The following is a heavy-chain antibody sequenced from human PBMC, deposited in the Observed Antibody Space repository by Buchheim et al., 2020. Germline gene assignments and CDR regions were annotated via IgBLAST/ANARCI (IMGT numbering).Heavy chain of an antibody. CDR1: GISFDPSW. CDR2: IKSRTAGGAA. CDR3: TTEWFCCFDD. J-gene: IGHJ4*02. V-gene: IGHV3-15*02. Sequence: EVHLVESGGALVEPGGSLRLSCAASGISFDPSWMSWVRQAPGKGLEWVGRIKSRTAGGAADYAAPVKGRFTISRDDSKKALYLEMNSLKTEDTAVYYCTTEWFCCFDDWGQGT. D-gene: IGHD3-10*01.